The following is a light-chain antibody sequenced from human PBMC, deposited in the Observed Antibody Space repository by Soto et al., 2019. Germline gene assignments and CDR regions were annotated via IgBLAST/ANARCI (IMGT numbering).Light chain of an antibody. CDR1: QNGSGSF. Sequence: EIVLTQSPDTLSLSPGERATLSCRASQNGSGSFLAWYQQKPGQAPWLLIYGASSRATCIPDRFSGSGSGTDFSITVSRLEPEDFAVYLCQQYAGSSLTFGGGTKVEIK. CDR3: QQYAGSSLT. V-gene: IGKV3-20*01. CDR2: GAS. J-gene: IGKJ4*01.